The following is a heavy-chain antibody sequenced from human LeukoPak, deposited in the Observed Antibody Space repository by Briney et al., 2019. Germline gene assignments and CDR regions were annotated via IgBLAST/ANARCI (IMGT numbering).Heavy chain of an antibody. D-gene: IGHD5-24*01. CDR2: ISGNGGYT. V-gene: IGHV3-64*01. J-gene: IGHJ4*02. CDR1: GFVFSTFA. CDR3: ARDLFSGAEMATFDY. Sequence: PGGSLRLSCAASGFVFSTFAIHWVRQAPGKGLEYVSGISGNGGYTDYANSVKGRFTISGDNFKNTLYLQMGSLRAEDMAVYYCARDLFSGAEMATFDYWGRGSLVTVSS.